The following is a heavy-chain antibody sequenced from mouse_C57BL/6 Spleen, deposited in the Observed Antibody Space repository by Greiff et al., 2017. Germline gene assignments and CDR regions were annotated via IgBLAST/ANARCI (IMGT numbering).Heavy chain of an antibody. CDR2: IDPSDSYT. Sequence: QVQLQQPGAELVMPGASVKLSCKASGYTFTSYWMHWVKQRPGQGLEWIGEIDPSDSYTNYNQKFKGKSTLTVDKSSSTAYMQRSSLTSEDSAVYYGARAWDENYFDYWGQGTTRTVSS. V-gene: IGHV1-69*01. D-gene: IGHD4-1*01. CDR1: GYTFTSYW. CDR3: ARAWDENYFDY. J-gene: IGHJ2*01.